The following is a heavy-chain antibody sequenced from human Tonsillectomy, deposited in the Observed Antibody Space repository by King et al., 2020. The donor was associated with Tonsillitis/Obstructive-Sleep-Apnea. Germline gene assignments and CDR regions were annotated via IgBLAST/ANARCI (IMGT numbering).Heavy chain of an antibody. CDR2: IYYDGRT. D-gene: IGHD3-22*01. Sequence: QLQESGPGLVRPSETLSLTCTVSGDSISSSRYYWGWIRQPPGKGLEWIASIYYDGRTYYNPSLESRATISVDMSKNQFSLKLSSVTAADTAVYYCTRQSRYYDSPGYYHGFDVWGPGTMVTFSS. CDR1: GDSISSSRYY. V-gene: IGHV4-39*01. CDR3: TRQSRYYDSPGYYHGFDV. J-gene: IGHJ3*01.